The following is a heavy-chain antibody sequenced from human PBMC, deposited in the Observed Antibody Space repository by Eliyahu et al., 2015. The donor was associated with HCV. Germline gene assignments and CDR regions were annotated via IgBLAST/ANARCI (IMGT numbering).Heavy chain of an antibody. D-gene: IGHD6-6*01. CDR2: IYTNGNT. CDR3: ARDSLPLAARPYYYYFMDV. Sequence: QVQLQASGPGLVKPSQTLSLTCNVSGGSLSSGNYYWSWIRQPAGXGLXWIGRIYTNGNTNYNPSLKSRVTISVDTSKNQFSLKLTSVTAADTAVYYCARDSLPLAARPYYYYFMDVWGKGTTVTVSS. CDR1: GGSLSSGNYY. J-gene: IGHJ6*03. V-gene: IGHV4-61*02.